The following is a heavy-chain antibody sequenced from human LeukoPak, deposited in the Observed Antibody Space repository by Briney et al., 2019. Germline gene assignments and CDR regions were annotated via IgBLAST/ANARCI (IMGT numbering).Heavy chain of an antibody. Sequence: GASVKVSCKASGYTFTGYYMHWVRQAPGQGLEWMGWINPNSGGTNYAQKFQGRVTMTRDTSISTAYMELSRLRSDDTAVYYCARDLRMTPYYYYYMDVWGKGTTVTVSS. D-gene: IGHD2/OR15-2a*01. CDR1: GYTFTGYY. CDR3: ARDLRMTPYYYYYMDV. V-gene: IGHV1-2*02. J-gene: IGHJ6*03. CDR2: INPNSGGT.